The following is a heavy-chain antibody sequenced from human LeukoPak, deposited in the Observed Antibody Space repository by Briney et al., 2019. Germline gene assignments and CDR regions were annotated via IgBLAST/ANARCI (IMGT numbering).Heavy chain of an antibody. CDR2: IKFDGTEK. Sequence: GGSLRLSCAASGFTFIGSWMTWVRQAPGKGLEWVATIKFDGTEKQYVASVRGRFTISRANAENSMFLRMGSLSPEDTAVYYCARGGGYSERFDYWGQGTLVTVSS. V-gene: IGHV3-7*01. J-gene: IGHJ4*02. CDR3: ARGGGYSERFDY. D-gene: IGHD1-26*01. CDR1: GFTFIGSW.